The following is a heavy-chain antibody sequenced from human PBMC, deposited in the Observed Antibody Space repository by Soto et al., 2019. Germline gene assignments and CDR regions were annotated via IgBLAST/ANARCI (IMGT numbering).Heavy chain of an antibody. CDR2: INPNSGGT. J-gene: IGHJ4*02. CDR1: GYTLTGYY. D-gene: IGHD3-22*01. Sequence: ASVKVSCKASGYTLTGYYMHWVRQAPGQGLEWMGWINPNSGGTNYAQKFQGWVTMTRDTSISTAYMELSRLRSDDTAVYYCARGSYYYDSSGSETIDYWGQGTLVTVSS. CDR3: ARGSYYYDSSGSETIDY. V-gene: IGHV1-2*04.